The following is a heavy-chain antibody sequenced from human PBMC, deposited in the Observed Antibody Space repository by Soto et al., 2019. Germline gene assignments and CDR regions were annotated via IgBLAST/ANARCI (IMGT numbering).Heavy chain of an antibody. D-gene: IGHD3-9*01. J-gene: IGHJ4*02. Sequence: QVQLVESGGGVVQPGRSLRLSCAASGFTFSSYGMHWVRQAPGKGLEWVAVIWDEGSNKYYADSVKGRFTISRDHXKXXLDLQMNRQRDEDTAVYYGARGMDFLTGGQHGVDYWGQGTLVTVSS. CDR3: ARGMDFLTGGQHGVDY. V-gene: IGHV3-33*01. CDR1: GFTFSSYG. CDR2: IWDEGSNK.